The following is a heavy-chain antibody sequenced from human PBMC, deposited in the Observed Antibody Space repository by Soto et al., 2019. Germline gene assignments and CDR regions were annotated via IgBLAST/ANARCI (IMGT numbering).Heavy chain of an antibody. V-gene: IGHV3-11*01. CDR2: ISSSGGTI. D-gene: IGHD5-18*01. CDR3: ARASSPRDPWLDY. J-gene: IGHJ4*02. CDR1: GFTFSDDY. Sequence: GGSLRLSCGASGFTFSDDYMSWIGQSPGKGLEWVSYISSSGGTIYYADSVKGRFTISRDNAKNSLFLQMNSLRADDTAVYYCARASSPRDPWLDYWGQGTLVTVSS.